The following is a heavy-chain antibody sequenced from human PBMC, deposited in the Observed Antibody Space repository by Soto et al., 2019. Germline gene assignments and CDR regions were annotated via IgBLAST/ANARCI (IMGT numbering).Heavy chain of an antibody. D-gene: IGHD3-22*01. J-gene: IGHJ6*02. CDR1: GFIFSDYG. Sequence: GSLRLSCEASGFIFSDYGMHWVRQAPGKGLEWVALISYDGTKKNYADSVRGRFTISRDDSKNTLYLQMNNLRAEDTALYYCAKDRATYYYDSSDYFYYFGMDLWGQGTTVTVSS. CDR3: AKDRATYYYDSSDYFYYFGMDL. V-gene: IGHV3-30*18. CDR2: ISYDGTKK.